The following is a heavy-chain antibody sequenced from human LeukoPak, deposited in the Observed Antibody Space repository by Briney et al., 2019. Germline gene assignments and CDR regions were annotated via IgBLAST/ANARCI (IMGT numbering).Heavy chain of an antibody. D-gene: IGHD3-22*01. Sequence: GGSLRLSCAASGFTFSDYYMSWIRQTPGKGLEWVSYISSGGSIIYYADSVKGRFTISRGNAKNSLYLQMNSLRAEDTAVYYCARGLYYFDSSGYSTHFDYWGQGTLVTVSS. CDR1: GFTFSDYY. V-gene: IGHV3-11*01. CDR2: ISSGGSII. J-gene: IGHJ4*02. CDR3: ARGLYYFDSSGYSTHFDY.